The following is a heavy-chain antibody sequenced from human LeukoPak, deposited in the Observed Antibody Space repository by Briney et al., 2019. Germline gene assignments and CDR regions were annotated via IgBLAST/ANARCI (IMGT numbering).Heavy chain of an antibody. CDR2: ISSSGSTI. J-gene: IGHJ4*02. Sequence: PGGSLRLSCAASVFTFSSYAMSWVRQAPGKGLEWVSSISSSGSTIYYADSVKGRFTISRDNAKNSLYLQMNSLRAEDTAVYYCARDRIMITFGGALFDYWGQGTLVTVSS. D-gene: IGHD3-16*01. CDR1: VFTFSSYA. V-gene: IGHV3-48*03. CDR3: ARDRIMITFGGALFDY.